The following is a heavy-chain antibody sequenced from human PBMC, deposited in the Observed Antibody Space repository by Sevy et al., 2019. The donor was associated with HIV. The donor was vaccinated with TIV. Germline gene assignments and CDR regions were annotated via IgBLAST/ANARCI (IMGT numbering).Heavy chain of an antibody. CDR2: AYYTGNA. CDR1: GVSVNSGDYY. CDR3: VRGVNFDAIPWGH. J-gene: IGHJ4*02. D-gene: IGHD2-21*01. V-gene: IGHV4-61*08. Sequence: SETLSLTCTVSGVSVNSGDYYWTWIRQPPGKGLEWIGFAYYTGNANYNPSLGRRITISVDTSRNQFSLKLTSVTPADTAVYYCVRGVNFDAIPWGHWGQGILVTVSS.